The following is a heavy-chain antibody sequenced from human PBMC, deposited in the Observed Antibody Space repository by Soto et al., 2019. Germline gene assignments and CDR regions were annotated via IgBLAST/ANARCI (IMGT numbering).Heavy chain of an antibody. CDR3: ARDQGGEYDYYYYFHGMDV. Sequence: GGSLRLSCAASGFSFSTYGMNWVRQAPGKGLEWVAVIWYDGSNKYYADSVKGRFTISRDNSKNTLYLQMNSLRAEDTAVYFCARDQGGEYDYYYYFHGMDVWGQGTTVTVSS. J-gene: IGHJ6*02. CDR1: GFSFSTYG. V-gene: IGHV3-33*01. D-gene: IGHD4-17*01. CDR2: IWYDGSNK.